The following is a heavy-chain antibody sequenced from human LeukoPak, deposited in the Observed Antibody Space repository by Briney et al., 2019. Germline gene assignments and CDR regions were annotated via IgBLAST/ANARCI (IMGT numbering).Heavy chain of an antibody. D-gene: IGHD5-18*01. CDR3: ARFRTAMQLWKGYYFDY. J-gene: IGHJ4*02. Sequence: GGSLRLSCAASGFTFSSYSMNWVRQAPGKGLEWVSSISSSSSYIYYADSVKGRFTISRDNTKKSLYLQMNTLRAEDTAVYYCARFRTAMQLWKGYYFDYWGQGTLVTVSS. CDR2: ISSSSSYI. CDR1: GFTFSSYS. V-gene: IGHV3-21*01.